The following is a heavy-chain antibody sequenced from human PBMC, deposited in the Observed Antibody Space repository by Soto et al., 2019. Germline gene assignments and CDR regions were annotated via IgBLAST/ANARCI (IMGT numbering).Heavy chain of an antibody. CDR1: GFTFSSYA. CDR3: AKALGYCRSTSCYGYLQH. V-gene: IGHV3-23*01. CDR2: ISGSGGST. D-gene: IGHD2-2*01. Sequence: EVQLLESGGGLVQPGGSLRLSCAASGFTFSSYAMSWVRQAPGKGLEWVSAISGSGGSTYYADSVKGRFTISRDNSKNTLYLQMNSLRAEDTAVYYCAKALGYCRSTSCYGYLQHWGQGTLVTVSS. J-gene: IGHJ1*01.